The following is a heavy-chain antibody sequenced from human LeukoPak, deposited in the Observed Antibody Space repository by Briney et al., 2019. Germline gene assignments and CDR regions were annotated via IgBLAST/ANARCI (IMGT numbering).Heavy chain of an antibody. CDR3: ARDGRPITMIVVPGAFDI. CDR2: IYYSGST. D-gene: IGHD3-22*01. V-gene: IGHV4-39*07. J-gene: IGHJ3*02. CDR1: GGSISSSSYY. Sequence: SETLSLTCTVSGGSISSSSYYWGWIRQPPGKGLEWIGSIYYSGSTYYNPSLKSRVTISVDTSKNQFSLKLSSVTAADTAVYYCARDGRPITMIVVPGAFDIWGQGTMVTVSS.